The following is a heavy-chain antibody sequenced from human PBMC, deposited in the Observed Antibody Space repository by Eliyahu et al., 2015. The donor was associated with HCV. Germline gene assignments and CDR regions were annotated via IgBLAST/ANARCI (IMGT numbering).Heavy chain of an antibody. CDR3: AHRQTLGYYYDSSGYGSFDY. CDR1: GFSLSXSGVX. V-gene: IGHV2-5*02. CDR2: IYWDDDK. D-gene: IGHD3-22*01. J-gene: IGHJ4*02. Sequence: QITLKESGPTLVKPTQTLTLTCTFSGFSLSXSGVXVGWIRQPPGKALEWLALIYWDDDKRYSPSLKSRLTITKDTSKNQVVLTMTNMDPVDTATYYCAHRQTLGYYYDSSGYGSFDYWGQGTLVTVSS.